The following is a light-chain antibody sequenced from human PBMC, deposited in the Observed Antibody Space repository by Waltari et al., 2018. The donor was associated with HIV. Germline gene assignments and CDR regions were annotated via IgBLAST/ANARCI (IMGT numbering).Light chain of an antibody. J-gene: IGLJ2*01. V-gene: IGLV2-14*03. CDR3: SSYGGSDNRVV. CDR2: DVT. CDR1: NSDVGGYNY. Sequence: QSALTQPASVSGSPGQSITISCTGTNSDVGGYNYVSWYQQHPGKAPKLMIYDVTKRPSGISNRFSGSKSGNTASLTVSGLQAEDEADYYCSSYGGSDNRVVFGGGTKLTVL.